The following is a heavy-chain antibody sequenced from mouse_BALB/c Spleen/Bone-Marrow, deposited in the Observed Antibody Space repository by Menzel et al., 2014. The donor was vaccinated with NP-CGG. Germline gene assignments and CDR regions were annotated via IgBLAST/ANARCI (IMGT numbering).Heavy chain of an antibody. CDR2: IWAGGST. V-gene: IGHV2-9*02. CDR1: GFSLXSYG. J-gene: IGHJ2*01. D-gene: IGHD2-3*01. CDR3: ARRGDGYYLDY. Sequence: VKVVDSGPGLVAPSQSLSIPCTVSGFSLXSYGVHWVRQPPGKGLEWLGVIWAGGSTNYNSALMSRLSISKDNSKSQVFLKMDSLLTDDTAMYYCARRGDGYYLDYWGRGTTLTVSS.